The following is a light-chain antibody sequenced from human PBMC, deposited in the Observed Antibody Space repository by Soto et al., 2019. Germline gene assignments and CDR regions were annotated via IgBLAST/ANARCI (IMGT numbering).Light chain of an antibody. J-gene: IGLJ1*01. Sequence: QSVLTQPASVSGSPGQSITISCTGTTSDIGTYSYVSWYQQHAGKAPKLIIYEVSHRPSGVSNRFSGSKSGSTASLTISGLQAEDEADYYCSSYAGSSNVFGTGTKVT. V-gene: IGLV2-14*01. CDR3: SSYAGSSNV. CDR2: EVS. CDR1: TSDIGTYSY.